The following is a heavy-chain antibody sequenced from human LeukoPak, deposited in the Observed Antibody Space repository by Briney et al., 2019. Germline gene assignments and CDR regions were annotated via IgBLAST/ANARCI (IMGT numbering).Heavy chain of an antibody. D-gene: IGHD3-22*01. V-gene: IGHV3-23*01. CDR1: GFTFSSYA. Sequence: GGSLRLSCAASGFTFSSYAMSWVRQAPGKGLEWVSGISGGGGSTYYADSVKGRFTISRDNSKNTLYLQMNSLRAEDTAVYYCANSHYYDSSGYYQGLGYWGQGTLVTVSS. CDR2: ISGGGGST. CDR3: ANSHYYDSSGYYQGLGY. J-gene: IGHJ4*02.